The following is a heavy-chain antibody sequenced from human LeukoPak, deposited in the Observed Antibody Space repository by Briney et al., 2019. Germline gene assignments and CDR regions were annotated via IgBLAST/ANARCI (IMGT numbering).Heavy chain of an antibody. D-gene: IGHD3-22*01. V-gene: IGHV3-23*01. CDR2: ISGSGYST. CDR3: AKAPYYYDSSAQFDY. J-gene: IGHJ4*02. CDR1: GFTFSSYA. Sequence: GGSLRLSCAASGFTFSSYAMSWVRQAPGKGLEWVSGISGSGYSTYYADSVKGRFTISRDNSKNTLYLQMNSLRAEDTAVYYCAKAPYYYDSSAQFDYWGQGTLVTVSS.